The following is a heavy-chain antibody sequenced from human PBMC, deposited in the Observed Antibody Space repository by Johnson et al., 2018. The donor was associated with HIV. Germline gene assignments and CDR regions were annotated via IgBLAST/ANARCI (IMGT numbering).Heavy chain of an antibody. V-gene: IGHV3-30-3*02. J-gene: IGHJ3*02. Sequence: QMQLVESGGGVVQPGGSLRLSCAASGFTFSSYAMHWVRQAPGKGLEWVAVISYDGSNKYYADSVKGRFTISRDNSKNTLYLQMNSLRAEDTAVYYCARASDAFDIWGQGTMVTVSS. CDR2: ISYDGSNK. CDR1: GFTFSSYA. CDR3: ARASDAFDI.